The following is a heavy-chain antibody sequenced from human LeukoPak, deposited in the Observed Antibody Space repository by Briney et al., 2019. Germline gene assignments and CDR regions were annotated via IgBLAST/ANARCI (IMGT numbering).Heavy chain of an antibody. J-gene: IGHJ4*02. CDR3: ARDRGEGGELSVDY. CDR2: IIPIFGTA. Sequence: ASVKVSCKAPGGTFSSYAISWVRQAPGQGLEWMGGIIPIFGTAHYAQKFQGRVTITADESTSTAYMELSSLRSEDTAVYYCARDRGEGGELSVDYWGQGTLVTVSS. D-gene: IGHD3-10*01. V-gene: IGHV1-69*13. CDR1: GGTFSSYA.